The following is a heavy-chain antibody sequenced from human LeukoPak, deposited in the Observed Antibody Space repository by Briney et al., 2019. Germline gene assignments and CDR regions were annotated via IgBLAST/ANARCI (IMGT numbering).Heavy chain of an antibody. CDR1: GGSISSGDYY. CDR3: ARVVFPFGVVIITPGTFDY. J-gene: IGHJ4*02. V-gene: IGHV4-30-4*08. D-gene: IGHD3-3*01. Sequence: KPSETLSLTCTVSGGSISSGDYYWSWIRQPPGKGLEWIGYIYYSGSTYYNPSLKSRVTISVDTSKNQFSLKLSSVTAADTAVYYCARVVFPFGVVIITPGTFDYWGQGTLVTVSS. CDR2: IYYSGST.